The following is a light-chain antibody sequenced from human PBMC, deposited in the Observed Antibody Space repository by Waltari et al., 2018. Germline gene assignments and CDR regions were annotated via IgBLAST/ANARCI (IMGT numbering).Light chain of an antibody. J-gene: IGKJ1*01. Sequence: DIVMTQSPASLAVSLGERVTINCKSSQSVLYRSNSQNYLAWYQQKPGQPPKLLIYWASARESGVPDRFSGSESGTDFTLTISSLQAEDVAVYYCQQYYDIPWTFGQGTKVEIK. V-gene: IGKV4-1*01. CDR2: WAS. CDR3: QQYYDIPWT. CDR1: QSVLYRSNSQNY.